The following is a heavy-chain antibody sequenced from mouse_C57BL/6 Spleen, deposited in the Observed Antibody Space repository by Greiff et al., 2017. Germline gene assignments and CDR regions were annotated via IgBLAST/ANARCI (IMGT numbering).Heavy chain of an antibody. D-gene: IGHD2-4*01. CDR3: AREENDYGGYFDV. CDR1: GYAFSSYW. V-gene: IGHV1-80*01. Sequence: QVQLQQSGAELVKPGASVKISCKASGYAFSSYWMNWVTQRPGKGLEWIGQIYPGDGDTNYNGKFTGKATLTADKASSTAYMQLSSLTSEDSAVYFCAREENDYGGYFDVWGTGTTVTVSS. CDR2: IYPGDGDT. J-gene: IGHJ1*03.